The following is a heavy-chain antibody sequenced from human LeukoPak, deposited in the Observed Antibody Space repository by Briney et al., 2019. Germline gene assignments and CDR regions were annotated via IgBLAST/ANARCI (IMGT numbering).Heavy chain of an antibody. Sequence: SETLSLTCTVSGGSISSYYWSWIRQPPGKGLEWIGYIYYSGSTNYNPSLKSRVTISVDTSKNQFSLKLSSVTAADTAVYYCARQDYDILTGHNYFDYWGQGTLVTVSS. CDR2: IYYSGST. CDR3: ARQDYDILTGHNYFDY. CDR1: GGSISSYY. V-gene: IGHV4-59*08. D-gene: IGHD3-9*01. J-gene: IGHJ4*02.